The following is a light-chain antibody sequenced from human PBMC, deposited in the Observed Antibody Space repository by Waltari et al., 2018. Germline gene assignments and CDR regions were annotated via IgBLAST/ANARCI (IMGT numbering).Light chain of an antibody. V-gene: IGLV2-14*01. CDR3: SSYRSSSTLGV. CDR2: EVS. CDR1: SSDVGGYDF. J-gene: IGLJ3*02. Sequence: QSALTQPASVSGSPGQSITISCTGTSSDVGGYDFVSWYQHHPGNAPKLVIYEVSHRPSGVSNRFSGSKSGNTASLTISGLQAEDEANYYCSSYRSSSTLGVFGGGTKLTVL.